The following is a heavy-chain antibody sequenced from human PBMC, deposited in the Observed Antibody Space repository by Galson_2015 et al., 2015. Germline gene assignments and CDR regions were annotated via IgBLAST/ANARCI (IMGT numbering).Heavy chain of an antibody. CDR1: GFTFSSYG. D-gene: IGHD4-11*01. CDR3: ARDTVTTRLCD. Sequence: SLRLSCAASGFTFSSYGMHWVRQAPGKGLAWVAVIWYDGSNKYYADSVKCRFTISRDNSKNTLYLQMTSLRAEDTALYYCARDTVTTRLCDWGQGTLVTVSS. V-gene: IGHV3-33*01. CDR2: IWYDGSNK. J-gene: IGHJ4*02.